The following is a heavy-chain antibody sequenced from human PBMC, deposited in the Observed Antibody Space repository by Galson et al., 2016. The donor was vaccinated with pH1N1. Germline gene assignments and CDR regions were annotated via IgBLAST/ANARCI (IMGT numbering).Heavy chain of an antibody. CDR2: IYQDGTEK. D-gene: IGHD4-17*01. Sequence: SLRLSCAASGFTFSSYWMSWVRQAPGKGLEWVANIYQDGTEKSYVDSVKGRFTVSRDNAKNSLYLQMNSLRAEDTAVYYCATLGAYGDNVPYYYGLGVWGQGTTVTVSS. J-gene: IGHJ6*02. CDR1: GFTFSSYW. V-gene: IGHV3-7*01. CDR3: ATLGAYGDNVPYYYGLGV.